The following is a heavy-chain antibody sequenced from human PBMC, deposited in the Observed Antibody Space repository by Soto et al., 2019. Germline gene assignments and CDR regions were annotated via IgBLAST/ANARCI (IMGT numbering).Heavy chain of an antibody. CDR2: ISGSGGST. J-gene: IGHJ3*02. Sequence: EVQLLESGGGLVQPGGSLRLSCAASGFTFSSYAMSWVRQAPGKGLEWVSAISGSGGSTYYADSVKGRFTNSRDNSKNTLYLQMNSLRAEDTAVYYCAKAREGTMVRYNAFDIWGQGTMVTVSS. V-gene: IGHV3-23*01. D-gene: IGHD3-10*01. CDR3: AKAREGTMVRYNAFDI. CDR1: GFTFSSYA.